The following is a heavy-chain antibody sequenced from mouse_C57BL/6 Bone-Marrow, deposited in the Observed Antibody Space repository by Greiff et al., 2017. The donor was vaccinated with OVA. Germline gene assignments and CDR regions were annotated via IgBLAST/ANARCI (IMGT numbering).Heavy chain of an antibody. Sequence: VQLQQPGAELVKPGASVKLSCKASGYTFTSYWMQWVKQRPGQGLEWIGEIDPSDSYTNYNQKFKGKATLTVDTSSSTAYMQLSSLTSEDSAVYYCARSAYWDLYAMDYWGQGTSVTVSS. CDR3: ARSAYWDLYAMDY. J-gene: IGHJ4*01. CDR1: GYTFTSYW. V-gene: IGHV1-50*01. CDR2: IDPSDSYT. D-gene: IGHD4-1*01.